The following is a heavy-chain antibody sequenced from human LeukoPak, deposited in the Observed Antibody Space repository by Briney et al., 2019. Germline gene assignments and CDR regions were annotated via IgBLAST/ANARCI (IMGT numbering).Heavy chain of an antibody. CDR1: GASITNYY. V-gene: IGHV4-59*01. CDR3: ASSHMLQYCSRTNCGREFDT. D-gene: IGHD2-2*01. Sequence: NPSETLSLTCSVSGASITNYYWSWIRQPPGKGLEWIGYIYYTGSTKYNPSLRSRVTIAVDTAKKQFSLRLRSVTSADTAVYYCASSHMLQYCSRTNCGREFDTWGQGTLVTVSS. CDR2: IYYTGST. J-gene: IGHJ5*02.